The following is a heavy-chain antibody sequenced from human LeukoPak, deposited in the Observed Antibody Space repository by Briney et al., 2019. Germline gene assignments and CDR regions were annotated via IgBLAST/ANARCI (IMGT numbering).Heavy chain of an antibody. Sequence: GGSLRLSCAASGSTFGRHWMSWVRQAPGKGLEWVAVISYDGGNRYYADSVKGRFTISRDNSKNTLYLQMNSLRAEDTAVYYCARGSVEQWLVRPYYFDYWGQGTLVTVSS. CDR2: ISYDGGNR. CDR1: GSTFGRHW. CDR3: ARGSVEQWLVRPYYFDY. D-gene: IGHD6-19*01. J-gene: IGHJ4*02. V-gene: IGHV3-30-3*01.